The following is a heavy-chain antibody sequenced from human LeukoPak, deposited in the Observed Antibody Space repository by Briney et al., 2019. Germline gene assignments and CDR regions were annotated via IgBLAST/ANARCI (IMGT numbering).Heavy chain of an antibody. V-gene: IGHV3-9*01. CDR2: ISWNSGSI. J-gene: IGHJ4*02. Sequence: PGGSLRLSCAASGFTFDDYAMYWVRQAPGKGLEWVSGISWNSGSIGYADSVKGRFTISRDNAKNSLYLQMNSLRAEDTALYYCAKETRLPAYYFDYWGQGTLVTVSS. CDR3: AKETRLPAYYFDY. D-gene: IGHD2-15*01. CDR1: GFTFDDYA.